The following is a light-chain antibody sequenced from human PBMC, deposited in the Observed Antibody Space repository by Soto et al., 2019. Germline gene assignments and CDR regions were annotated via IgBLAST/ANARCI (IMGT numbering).Light chain of an antibody. CDR2: GAS. V-gene: IGKV1-6*01. Sequence: IQMTQSPSSLSASVGDRVTITCRASQSINYNLNWYQHKPGKAPKLLIYGASSLQSGVPSRFSGNGSGTDFTLTISSLQPEDVATYYCLQDYNYPRTFGGGTKVDIK. J-gene: IGKJ4*01. CDR1: QSINYN. CDR3: LQDYNYPRT.